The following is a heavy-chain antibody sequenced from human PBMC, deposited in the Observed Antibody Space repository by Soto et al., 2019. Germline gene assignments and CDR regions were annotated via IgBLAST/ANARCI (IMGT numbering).Heavy chain of an antibody. Sequence: ELQLVESGGGLVQSGGSLRLSCAASGFGVTKNHMSWVRQAPGKGLEWVSIIYSGGDTLYADSVKGRFTISRHNSENTLYLEVNNLRSEDTAVYYCAREKGDRDCFDVCGRGTLVTVSS. CDR3: AREKGDRDCFDV. CDR1: GFGVTKNH. J-gene: IGHJ2*01. D-gene: IGHD3-16*01. CDR2: IYSGGDT. V-gene: IGHV3-53*04.